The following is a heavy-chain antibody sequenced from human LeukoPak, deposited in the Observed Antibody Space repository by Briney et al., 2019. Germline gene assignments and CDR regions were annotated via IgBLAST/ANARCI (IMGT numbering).Heavy chain of an antibody. CDR1: GGFISSSSYY. CDR3: ARAVTTRTFDY. J-gene: IGHJ4*02. Sequence: PSETLSLTCTVSGGFISSSSYYWGWIRQPPGKGLEWIGTIYYSGDTYYSPSLKSRVTISVDTSKNQFPLKLSSVTAANTAVYYCARAVTTRTFDYWGQGTLVTVSS. D-gene: IGHD4-17*01. V-gene: IGHV4-39*01. CDR2: IYYSGDT.